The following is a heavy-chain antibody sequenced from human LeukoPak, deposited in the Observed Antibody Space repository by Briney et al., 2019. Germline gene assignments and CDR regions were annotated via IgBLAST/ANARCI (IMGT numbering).Heavy chain of an antibody. J-gene: IGHJ4*02. V-gene: IGHV3-23*01. CDR3: ATYRQVLLPFES. Sequence: PERSLRLSCAASGFTFSTFAMIWVRQPPGKGLEWVSSIFPSGGEIHYADSVRGRFTISRDNSKSTLSLQMNSLRAEDTAIYYCATYRQVLLPFESWGQGTLVTVSS. CDR2: IFPSGGEI. CDR1: GFTFSTFA. D-gene: IGHD2-8*02.